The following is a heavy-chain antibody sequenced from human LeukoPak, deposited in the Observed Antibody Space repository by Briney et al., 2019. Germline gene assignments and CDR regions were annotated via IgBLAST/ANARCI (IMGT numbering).Heavy chain of an antibody. CDR3: ARDQSVRLLQTSSTYFKHVCAL. D-gene: IGHD6-13*01. CDR1: VYTFTNYG. CDR2: ISAYNGNT. V-gene: IGHV1-18*01. Sequence: GASVKVSFKTSVYTFTNYGNSWVRHAPGLGLEWMGWISAYNGNTNYAQKVQGRVTMTTDTSTSTAYMELRSLRFDDTAVYYCARDQSVRLLQTSSTYFKHVCALWGQGSMVTVSS. J-gene: IGHJ3*01.